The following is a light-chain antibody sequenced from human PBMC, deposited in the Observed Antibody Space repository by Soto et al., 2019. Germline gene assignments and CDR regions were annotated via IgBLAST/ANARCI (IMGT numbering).Light chain of an antibody. CDR3: AAWDDSLNGVV. V-gene: IGLV1-44*01. Sequence: QSVLTQPPSASGTPGQRVTISCSGSSSNIGSNTVNWYQQLPGTAPKLLIYSNNHRPSGVPVRFSGSKSGTSASLAISGLQSEDEADYYCAAWDDSLNGVVFGGGTKLTVL. CDR2: SNN. CDR1: SSNIGSNT. J-gene: IGLJ2*01.